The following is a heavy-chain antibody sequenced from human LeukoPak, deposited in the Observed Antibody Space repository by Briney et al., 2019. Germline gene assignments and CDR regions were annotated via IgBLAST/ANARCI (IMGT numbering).Heavy chain of an antibody. D-gene: IGHD3-9*01. CDR1: GFTLSSYA. CDR3: ARGGGGNSDFLTTYTGASLSFDY. V-gene: IGHV3-23*01. Sequence: PGGSLRLSCVASGFTLSSYAVSWVRQAPGKGLQWVSSLGISGDYAWYAGSVKGRFTISRDSSKNTLYLQMNSLGAEDTALYYCARGGGGNSDFLTTYTGASLSFDYWGQGILVAVSS. J-gene: IGHJ4*02. CDR2: LGISGDYA.